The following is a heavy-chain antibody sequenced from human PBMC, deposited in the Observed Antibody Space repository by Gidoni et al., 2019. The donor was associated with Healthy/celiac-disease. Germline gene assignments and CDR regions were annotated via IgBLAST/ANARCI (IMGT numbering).Heavy chain of an antibody. CDR2: INHIGNT. D-gene: IGHD2-2*01. CDR3: ARGESIVVVPAARCWFDP. Sequence: VQLQLWGAGLLKPSAALSLPCAVYGGPFSCYYWSWIRQPPEKGLECIGEINHIGNTNYNPTSKNRVTISVDTSKNQFSLKLSSVTAADTAVYYCARGESIVVVPAARCWFDPWGQGTLVTVSS. V-gene: IGHV4-34*01. CDR1: GGPFSCYY. J-gene: IGHJ5*02.